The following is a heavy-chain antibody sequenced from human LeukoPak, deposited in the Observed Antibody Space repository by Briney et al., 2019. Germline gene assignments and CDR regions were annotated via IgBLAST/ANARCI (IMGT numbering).Heavy chain of an antibody. D-gene: IGHD6-19*01. J-gene: IGHJ4*02. CDR3: ASERIAVAGSRDY. CDR2: IYYSGST. Sequence: SETLSLTCTVSGGSISSGSYYWGWIRQPPGKGLEWIGSIYYSGSTYYNPSLKSRVTISVDASKNQFSLKLSSVTAADTAVYYCASERIAVAGSRDYWGQGTLVTVSS. V-gene: IGHV4-39*01. CDR1: GGSISSGSYY.